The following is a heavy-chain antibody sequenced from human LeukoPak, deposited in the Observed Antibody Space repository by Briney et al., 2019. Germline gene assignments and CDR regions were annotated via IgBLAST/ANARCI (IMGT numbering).Heavy chain of an antibody. CDR1: VFTYIDYE. CDR2: LGRSGSDS. D-gene: IGHD3-10*01. V-gene: IGHV3-48*03. CDR3: ARVATMVRVPLDALDI. J-gene: IGHJ3*02. Sequence: PGWSLRLSRAISVFTYIDYELTRVGQAPAKGLEGVAYLGRSGSDSNYADSVKGRFSITIDKAKNSLYLQMNSLRAEDTAVYFCARVATMVRVPLDALDIWGQGTMVSVSS.